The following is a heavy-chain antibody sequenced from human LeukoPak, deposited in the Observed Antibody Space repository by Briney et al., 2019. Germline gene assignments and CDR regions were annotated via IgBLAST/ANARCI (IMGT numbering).Heavy chain of an antibody. Sequence: PSETLSLTCTVSGGSISGVYWNWIRQPPRKGLEWVRYIHTSGSTSFNPSLKSRLSFSIDTSKNQVSLRLSSVTATDTAVYYCTRRRGGWGEGEFDFWGQGIPVTVST. V-gene: IGHV4-4*09. CDR2: IHTSGST. J-gene: IGHJ4*02. D-gene: IGHD3-16*01. CDR1: GGSISGVY. CDR3: TRRRGGWGEGEFDF.